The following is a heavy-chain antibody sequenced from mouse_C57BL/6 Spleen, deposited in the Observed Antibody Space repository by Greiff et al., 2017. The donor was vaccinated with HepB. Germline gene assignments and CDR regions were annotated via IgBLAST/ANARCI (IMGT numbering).Heavy chain of an antibody. J-gene: IGHJ2*01. CDR1: GYAFSSSW. Sequence: VQGVESGPELVKPGASVKISCKASGYAFSSSWMNWVKQRPGKGLEWIGRIYPGDGDTNYNGKFKGKATLTADKSSSTAYMQLSSLTSEDSAVYFCARGGSSYDFDYWGQGTTLTVSS. CDR2: IYPGDGDT. D-gene: IGHD1-1*01. V-gene: IGHV1-82*01. CDR3: ARGGSSYDFDY.